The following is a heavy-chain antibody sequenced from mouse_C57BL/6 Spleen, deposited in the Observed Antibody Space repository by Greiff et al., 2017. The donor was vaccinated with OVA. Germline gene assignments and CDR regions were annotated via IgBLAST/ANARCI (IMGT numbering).Heavy chain of an antibody. CDR3: TRVYYGNYPDY. J-gene: IGHJ2*01. D-gene: IGHD2-1*01. V-gene: IGHV5-9-1*02. CDR2: ISSGGDYI. CDR1: GFTFSSYA. Sequence: EVMLVESGEGLVKPGGSLKLSCAASGFTFSSYAMSWVRQTPEKRLEWVAYISSGGDYISYADTVQGRFTISRDNARNTLYLQMSSLKSEDTAMYYCTRVYYGNYPDYWGQGTTLTVSS.